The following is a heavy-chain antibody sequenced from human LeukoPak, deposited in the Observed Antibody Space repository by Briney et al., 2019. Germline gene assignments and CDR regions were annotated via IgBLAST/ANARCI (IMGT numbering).Heavy chain of an antibody. D-gene: IGHD3-3*01. V-gene: IGHV1-2*06. CDR3: ARDPAFGVALNWFDP. J-gene: IGHJ5*02. Sequence: ASVKVSCKASGYTFTGYYMHWVRQAPGQGLEWMGRINPNSGGTNYAQKFQGRVTITADKSTSTAYMELSSLRSEDTAVYYCARDPAFGVALNWFDPWGQGTLVTVSS. CDR1: GYTFTGYY. CDR2: INPNSGGT.